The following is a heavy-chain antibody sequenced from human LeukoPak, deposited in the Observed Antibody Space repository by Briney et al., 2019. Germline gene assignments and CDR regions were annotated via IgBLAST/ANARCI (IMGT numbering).Heavy chain of an antibody. D-gene: IGHD3-3*01. Sequence: ASVKVSCKASGGAFSSYAISWVRQAPGQGLEWMGGIIPIFGTANYAQKFQGRVTITADESTSTAYMELSSLRSEDTAVYYCATGTGGILEWLLHNPQYYYYYYGMDVWGQGTTVTVSS. CDR2: IIPIFGTA. V-gene: IGHV1-69*13. CDR3: ATGTGGILEWLLHNPQYYYYYYGMDV. CDR1: GGAFSSYA. J-gene: IGHJ6*02.